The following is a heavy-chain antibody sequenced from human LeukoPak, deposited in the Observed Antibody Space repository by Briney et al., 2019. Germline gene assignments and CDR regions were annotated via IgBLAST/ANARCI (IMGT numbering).Heavy chain of an antibody. Sequence: SETLSLTCTVSGGSISSGGYYWSWIRQPPGKGLEWIGYIYHSGSTYYNPSLKSRVTISVDRSKNQFSLKLSSVTAADTAVYYCARLRPLLSYAFDIWGQGTMVTVSS. CDR2: IYHSGST. V-gene: IGHV4-30-2*01. D-gene: IGHD2-21*02. CDR1: GGSISSGGYY. CDR3: ARLRPLLSYAFDI. J-gene: IGHJ3*02.